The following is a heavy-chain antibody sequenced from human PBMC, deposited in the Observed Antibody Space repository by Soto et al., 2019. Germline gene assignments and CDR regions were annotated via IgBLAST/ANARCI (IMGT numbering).Heavy chain of an antibody. V-gene: IGHV3-30*04. J-gene: IGHJ4*02. CDR2: ISFDGRIK. CDR3: ARYVRHCSSADCWA. Sequence: QVQLVESGGGVVQPGRSLRLSCAASGFTFSSYAMHWFRQAPGKGLEWVTVISFDGRIKYYTESVTDRLTISSDNSKNILDLQMKSRKPDDTGIYYCARYVRHCSSADCWAWGQGTLVTVSS. D-gene: IGHD2-2*01. CDR1: GFTFSSYA.